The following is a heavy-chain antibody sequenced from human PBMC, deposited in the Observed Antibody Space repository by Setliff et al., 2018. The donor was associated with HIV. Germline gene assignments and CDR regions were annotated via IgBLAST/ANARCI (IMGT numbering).Heavy chain of an antibody. CDR2: IYTSGST. CDR1: GGSLSSGSYY. CDR3: ARESRNDFWSGYYRTFDI. V-gene: IGHV4-61*02. J-gene: IGHJ3*02. Sequence: PSETLSLTCTVSGGSLSSGSYYWSWIRQPAGKGLEWIGRIYTSGSTNYNPSLKSRVTISVDTSKNQFALKLSSGTAADTAMYFCARESRNDFWSGYYRTFDIWGQGTMVTVSS. D-gene: IGHD3-3*01.